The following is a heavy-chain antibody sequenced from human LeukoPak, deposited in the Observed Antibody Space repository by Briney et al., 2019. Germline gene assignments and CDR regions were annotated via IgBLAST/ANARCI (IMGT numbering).Heavy chain of an antibody. CDR1: GGSISSSSYY. Sequence: SETLSLTCTVSGGSISSSSYYWGWIRQPPGKGLEWIGSIYYSGSSYCTPSLKSRLTISVDTSKDQFSLKLTSVTAADTAVYYCAASGYSTRWYYYDFWGQGTLVTVSS. D-gene: IGHD2-8*01. CDR2: IYYSGSS. V-gene: IGHV4-39*01. CDR3: AASGYSTRWYYYDF. J-gene: IGHJ4*02.